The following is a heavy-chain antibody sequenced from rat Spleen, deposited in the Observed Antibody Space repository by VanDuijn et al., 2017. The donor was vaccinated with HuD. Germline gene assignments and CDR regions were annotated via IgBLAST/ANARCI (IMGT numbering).Heavy chain of an antibody. D-gene: IGHD1-4*01. CDR2: LTNSGGST. V-gene: IGHV5S13*01. CDR3: TTELPGYNWYFDF. Sequence: EVQLVESGGGLVQPGRSLKLSCAASGFTFSNYGMAWVRQAPTKGLEWVASLTNSGGSTYYRDPVKGRFTIPRDNAKNTLYLQMDSLRSEDTATYYCTTELPGYNWYFDFWGPGTMVTVSS. J-gene: IGHJ1*01. CDR1: GFTFSNYG.